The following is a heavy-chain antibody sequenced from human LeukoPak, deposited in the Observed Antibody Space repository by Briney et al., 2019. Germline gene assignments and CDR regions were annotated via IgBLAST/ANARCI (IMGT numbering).Heavy chain of an antibody. CDR3: ARTSSAGILFDY. CDR2: IYPGDSDT. CDR1: GYSFINCW. D-gene: IGHD2-2*01. Sequence: GESLKISCKGSGYSFINCWIGWVRQMPGKGLEWMGIIYPGDSDTRYSPSFQGQVTFSADKSISTAYLQWTSLKASDTAMYYCARTSSAGILFDYWGQGTLVTVSS. J-gene: IGHJ4*02. V-gene: IGHV5-51*01.